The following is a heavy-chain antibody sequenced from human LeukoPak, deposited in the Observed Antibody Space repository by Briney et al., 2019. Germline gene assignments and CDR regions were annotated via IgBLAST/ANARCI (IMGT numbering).Heavy chain of an antibody. V-gene: IGHV4-61*01. CDR2: IYYSGST. Sequence: SETLSLTCTVSGGSVSSGSYYWSWIRQPPGKGLEWIGYIYYSGSTNYNPSLKSRVTISVDTSKNQFSLKLSSVTAADTAVYYCARGPGYCSGGSCYPFDYWGQGTLVTVSS. CDR3: ARGPGYCSGGSCYPFDY. J-gene: IGHJ4*02. CDR1: GGSVSSGSYY. D-gene: IGHD2-15*01.